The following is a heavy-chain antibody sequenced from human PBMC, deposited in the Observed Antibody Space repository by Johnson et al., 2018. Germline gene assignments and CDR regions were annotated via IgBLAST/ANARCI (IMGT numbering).Heavy chain of an antibody. CDR3: GGIAAAAVGHYYYYCMDV. CDR2: IKQDGSEK. Sequence: VQLVESGGGLVQPGGSLRLSCAASGFTFSSYWMSWVRQAPGKGLEWVANIKQDGSEKYYVDSVKGRFTISRDNPYNSLYRQMNSLRAEDTAVDYCGGIAAAAVGHYYYYCMDVWGKGTTVPVSS. J-gene: IGHJ6*03. V-gene: IGHV3-7*01. CDR1: GFTFSSYW. D-gene: IGHD6-13*01.